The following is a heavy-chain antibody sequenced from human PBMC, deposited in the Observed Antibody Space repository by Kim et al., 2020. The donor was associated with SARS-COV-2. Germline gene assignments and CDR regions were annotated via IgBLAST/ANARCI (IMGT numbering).Heavy chain of an antibody. D-gene: IGHD1-1*01. V-gene: IGHV3-23*01. CDR2: ST. CDR3: AKGERLFDY. J-gene: IGHJ4*02. Sequence: STYYADSVKGRFTISRDNSKNTRYLQMNSLRAEDTAVYYCAKGERLFDYWGQGTLVTVSS.